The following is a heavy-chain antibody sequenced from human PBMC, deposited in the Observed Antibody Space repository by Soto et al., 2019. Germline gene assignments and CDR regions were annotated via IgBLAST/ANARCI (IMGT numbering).Heavy chain of an antibody. V-gene: IGHV3-15*01. CDR3: TTEDYYGSGSYYDY. D-gene: IGHD3-10*01. CDR2: IKSKTDGGTT. Sequence: GESLKISCAASGFTFSNARMSWVRQAPGKGLEWVGRIKSKTDGGTTDYAAPVKGRFTISRDDSKNTLYLQMNSLKTEDTAVYYCTTEDYYGSGSYYDYWGQGTLVTVSS. CDR1: GFTFSNAR. J-gene: IGHJ4*02.